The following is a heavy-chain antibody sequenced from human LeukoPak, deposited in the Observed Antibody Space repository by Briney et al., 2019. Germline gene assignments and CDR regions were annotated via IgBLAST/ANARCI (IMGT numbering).Heavy chain of an antibody. CDR3: ARVSNDYGGNGAFDI. J-gene: IGHJ3*02. D-gene: IGHD4-23*01. CDR2: IYYSGGT. CDR1: VGSINNFF. Sequence: SETLSLTCTISVGSINNFFWIRIRQPPGKGLEWIGYIYYSGGTNYNPSLKSRVAVSVDTSKNQFSLKLNSVTAADTGRYYCARVSNDYGGNGAFDIWGQGTMVTVSS. V-gene: IGHV4-59*01.